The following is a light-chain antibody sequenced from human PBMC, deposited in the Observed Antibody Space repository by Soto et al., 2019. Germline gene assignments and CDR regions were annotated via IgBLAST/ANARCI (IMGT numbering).Light chain of an antibody. V-gene: IGKV1-12*01. CDR2: AAS. CDR3: QQANSFPLS. CDR1: PGIGSW. J-gene: IGKJ4*01. Sequence: DIQMTQSPSSVSASVGDRVTITCRASPGIGSWLAWYQQKPGKAPKLLIYAASTLQSGVPSRFSGSGSATVFTLTISSLQPDDFATYYCQQANSFPLSFGGGTTVEIK.